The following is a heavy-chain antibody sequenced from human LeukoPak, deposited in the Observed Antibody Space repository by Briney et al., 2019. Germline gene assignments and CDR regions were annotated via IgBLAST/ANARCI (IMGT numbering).Heavy chain of an antibody. Sequence: SETLSLTCTVSGGSISSYYWSWIRQPPGKGLEWIGYIYYSGSTNYNPSLKSRVTISVDTSKNQFSLKLSSVTAADTAVYYCARDTPTGGEGDYFDYWGQGTLVTVSS. CDR3: ARDTPTGGEGDYFDY. J-gene: IGHJ4*02. V-gene: IGHV4-59*12. D-gene: IGHD3-10*01. CDR2: IYYSGST. CDR1: GGSISSYY.